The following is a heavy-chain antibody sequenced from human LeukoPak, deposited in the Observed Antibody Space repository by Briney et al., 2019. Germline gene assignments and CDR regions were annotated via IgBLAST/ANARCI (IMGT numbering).Heavy chain of an antibody. J-gene: IGHJ4*02. CDR3: ARGAYLGDSSSWYYFDY. V-gene: IGHV4-30-4*02. D-gene: IGHD6-13*01. Sequence: ASETLSLTCTVSGGSISSGDYYWSWIRQPPGKGLEWIGYIYYSGSTYYNPSLKSRVTISVDTSKNQFSLKLSSVTAADTAVYYCARGAYLGDSSSWYYFDYWGQGTLVTVSS. CDR1: GGSISSGDYY. CDR2: IYYSGST.